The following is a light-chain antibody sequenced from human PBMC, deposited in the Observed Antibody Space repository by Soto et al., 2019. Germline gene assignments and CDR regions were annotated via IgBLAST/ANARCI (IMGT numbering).Light chain of an antibody. J-gene: IGLJ1*01. Sequence: QSALTQPASVSGSPGQSITISCTGTSSDVGGYNYVSWYQQHPGKAPKLMIYDVSNRLSGVSNRFSGSKSGNTASLTISGLQAEDEADYYCSSYTSSSTPLVFGTGTKVTVL. CDR3: SSYTSSSTPLV. CDR1: SSDVGGYNY. CDR2: DVS. V-gene: IGLV2-14*01.